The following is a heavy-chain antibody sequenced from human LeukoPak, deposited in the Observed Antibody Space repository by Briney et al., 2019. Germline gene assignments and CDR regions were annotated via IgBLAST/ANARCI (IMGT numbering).Heavy chain of an antibody. J-gene: IGHJ4*02. CDR1: GYSFTSYW. Sequence: GESLKISCKGSGYSFTSYWIGWVRQMPGKGLEWMGIIYPDDSDTRYSPSFQGQVTISADKSISTAYLQWSSLKASDTAIYYCAKLGVVGSTRVYFDYWGQGTLVTVSS. CDR3: AKLGVVGSTRVYFDY. CDR2: IYPDDSDT. D-gene: IGHD1-26*01. V-gene: IGHV5-51*01.